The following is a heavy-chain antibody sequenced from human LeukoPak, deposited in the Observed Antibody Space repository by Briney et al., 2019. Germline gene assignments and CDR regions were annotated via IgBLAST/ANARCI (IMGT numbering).Heavy chain of an antibody. J-gene: IGHJ4*02. Sequence: ASVKVPCKASGYTFTGYYMHWVRQAPGQGLEWMGWINPNSGGTIYAQKFQGRVTMTRDTSISTAYMELSRLRSDDTAVYYCAVGVMTPYAHYWGQGTLVTVSS. CDR3: AVGVMTPYAHY. D-gene: IGHD3-16*01. CDR2: INPNSGGT. V-gene: IGHV1-2*02. CDR1: GYTFTGYY.